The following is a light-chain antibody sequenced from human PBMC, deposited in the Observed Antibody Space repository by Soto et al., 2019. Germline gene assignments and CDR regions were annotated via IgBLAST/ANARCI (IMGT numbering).Light chain of an antibody. Sequence: ETVLTQSPATLSLSPGERATLSCRASQSVRHFLAWYQQKPGQAPRLLIYDTSNRATGIPPRFSGSGSETDFTLTISSLEPEDFAVYYCQQRYDWPPITFGQGTRLEIK. CDR3: QQRYDWPPIT. V-gene: IGKV3-11*01. CDR1: QSVRHF. J-gene: IGKJ5*01. CDR2: DTS.